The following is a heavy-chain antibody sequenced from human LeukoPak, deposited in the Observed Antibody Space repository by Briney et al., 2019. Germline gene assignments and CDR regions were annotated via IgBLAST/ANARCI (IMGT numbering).Heavy chain of an antibody. V-gene: IGHV4-59*01. Sequence: SETLSLTCTVSGGSLSSYYWRWIRQPPGKGLEWIGYIFYSGGTNYNPSLKRRVTISVDTSKKQFSLKLTSVTAADTAVYYCARMQREDDFWSGYLGYWGQGTLVTVSS. CDR1: GGSLSSYY. J-gene: IGHJ4*02. CDR2: IFYSGGT. CDR3: ARMQREDDFWSGYLGY. D-gene: IGHD3-3*01.